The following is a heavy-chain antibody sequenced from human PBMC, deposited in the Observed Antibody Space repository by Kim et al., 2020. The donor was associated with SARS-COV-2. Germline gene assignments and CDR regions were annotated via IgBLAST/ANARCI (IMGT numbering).Heavy chain of an antibody. V-gene: IGHV1-2*02. CDR3: ARDLGTQYSSPLS. D-gene: IGHD6-6*01. Sequence: YAQKFQGRVTMTRDTSISTAYMELSRLRSDDTAVYYCARDLGTQYSSPLSWGQGTLVTVSS. J-gene: IGHJ4*02.